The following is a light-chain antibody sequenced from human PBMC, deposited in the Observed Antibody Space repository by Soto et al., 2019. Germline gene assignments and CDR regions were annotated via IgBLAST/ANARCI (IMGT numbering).Light chain of an antibody. V-gene: IGKV3-20*01. Sequence: EIVLTQSPGTLSLSPGERATVYYRASQSVSYYLAWYQQKPGQAPRLLIYDAPSRATGVPDRFSGSGSGTDFTLTISRLEPEDFAVYYCQQYGSSPITFGQGTRL. CDR1: QSVSYY. CDR3: QQYGSSPIT. CDR2: DAP. J-gene: IGKJ5*01.